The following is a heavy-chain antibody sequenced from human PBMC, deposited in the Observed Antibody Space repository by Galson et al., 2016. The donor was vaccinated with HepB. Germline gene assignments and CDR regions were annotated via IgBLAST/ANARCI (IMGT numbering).Heavy chain of an antibody. J-gene: IGHJ4*02. V-gene: IGHV3-30*03. CDR3: ARSNEYCPSVGCSVDH. Sequence: SLRLSCAASGFTFSNYGMHWVRQAPGKGLEWVAADSMDGRRKFYADSVKGRFTISRDNSNSMLFLQMSSLRADDTAVYYCARSNEYCPSVGCSVDHWGPGTLVSVSS. D-gene: IGHD2/OR15-2a*01. CDR1: GFTFSNYG. CDR2: DSMDGRRK.